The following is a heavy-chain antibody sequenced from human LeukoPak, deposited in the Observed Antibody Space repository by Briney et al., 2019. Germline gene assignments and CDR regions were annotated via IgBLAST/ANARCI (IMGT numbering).Heavy chain of an antibody. Sequence: PGGSLRLSCAASGFTFSNAWMSWVRQAPGKGPEWVGRIKSKTDGGTTDYAAPVKGRFTISRDDSKNTLYLQMNSLKTEDTAVYYCTTYKYCSGGSCYSAAFDIWGQGTMVTVSS. CDR2: IKSKTDGGTT. CDR3: TTYKYCSGGSCYSAAFDI. J-gene: IGHJ3*02. CDR1: GFTFSNAW. V-gene: IGHV3-15*01. D-gene: IGHD2-15*01.